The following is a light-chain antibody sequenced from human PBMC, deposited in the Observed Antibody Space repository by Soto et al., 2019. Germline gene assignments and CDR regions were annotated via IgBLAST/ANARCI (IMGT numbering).Light chain of an antibody. V-gene: IGKV3-20*01. CDR3: QQYEILPFT. Sequence: EIVLTQSPGTLSLSPGEGATLSCRASQSVDYTYLAWFQQKPGQAPRLLIYGASTRATYIPDRFSGSGSGTDFTLSISGLEPEDSVVYYCQQYEILPFTFGPGTKVDIK. CDR1: QSVDYTY. J-gene: IGKJ3*01. CDR2: GAS.